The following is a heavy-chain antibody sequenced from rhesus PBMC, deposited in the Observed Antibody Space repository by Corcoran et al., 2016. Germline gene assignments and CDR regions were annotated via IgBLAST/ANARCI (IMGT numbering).Heavy chain of an antibody. CDR3: ARNLAAGHYFDY. CDR2: IHGSSGST. J-gene: IGHJ4*01. V-gene: IGHV4-127*01. Sequence: QVQLQESGPAVVKPLETLSLTCAVPGYSISSGYDWSWSRQAPGKGLEWIGDIHGSSGSTNYNPSLKSRVTISKDTSKNQFSLKLSSMTTVDTAVYYCARNLAAGHYFDYWGQGVLVTVSS. D-gene: IGHD6-13*01. CDR1: GYSISSGYD.